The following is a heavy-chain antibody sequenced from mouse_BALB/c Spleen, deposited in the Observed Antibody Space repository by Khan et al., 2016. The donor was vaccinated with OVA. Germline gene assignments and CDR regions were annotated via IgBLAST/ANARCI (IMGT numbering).Heavy chain of an antibody. J-gene: IGHJ1*01. D-gene: IGHD1-1*02. CDR2: IYYSGTV. Sequence: EVQLQESGPGLVKPSQTVSLTCTVTGISITTGNSRWSWIRQFPGNKLEGIGNIYYSGTVTYNPSLTSRTTITRDTSKNHFFLEMNSLTAEDTATYYCARDCGSLYCFFDVWGAGTTVTVSS. CDR1: GISITTGNSR. CDR3: ARDCGSLYCFFDV. V-gene: IGHV3-5*02.